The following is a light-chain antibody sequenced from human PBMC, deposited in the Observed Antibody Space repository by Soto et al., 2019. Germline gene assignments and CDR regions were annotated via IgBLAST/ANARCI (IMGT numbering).Light chain of an antibody. CDR3: QQYGSSPS. Sequence: EIVLTQSPGTLSLSPGERATLSCRASQSVSSSYLAWYHQKPGQAPRLLIYGASSRATGIPDRFSGSGSATDFTLNISRLEPEDFAVYYCQQYGSSPSFGGGTKVEIK. J-gene: IGKJ4*01. V-gene: IGKV3-20*01. CDR1: QSVSSSY. CDR2: GAS.